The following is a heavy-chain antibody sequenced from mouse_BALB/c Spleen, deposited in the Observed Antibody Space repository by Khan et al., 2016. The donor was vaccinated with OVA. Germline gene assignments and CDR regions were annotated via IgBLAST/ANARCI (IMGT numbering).Heavy chain of an antibody. CDR3: ARTYYKYDGYYAMDY. D-gene: IGHD2-14*01. CDR1: GFSLSRYN. CDR2: IWGAGGT. J-gene: IGHJ4*01. Sequence: QMQLEESGPGLVAPSQSLSITCTVSGFSLSRYNIHWVRQPPGKGLEWLGMIWGAGGTDYNSTLKSRLSISKDNSKSQVFLKMNSLQTDDTAMYSCARTYYKYDGYYAMDYWGQGTSVTVSS. V-gene: IGHV2-6-4*01.